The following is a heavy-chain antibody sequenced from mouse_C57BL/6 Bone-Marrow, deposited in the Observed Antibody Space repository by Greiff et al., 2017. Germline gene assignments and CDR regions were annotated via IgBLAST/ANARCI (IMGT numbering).Heavy chain of an antibody. Sequence: EVQLQQSGAELVRPGASVKLSCTASGFNIKDDYMHWVKQRPEQGLEWIGWIDPENGDTESASKFQGKATITADTSSNTAYLQLSSLTSEDTAVYYCTFYSNYYFDYWGQGTTLTVSS. CDR1: GFNIKDDY. CDR3: TFYSNYYFDY. J-gene: IGHJ2*01. CDR2: IDPENGDT. D-gene: IGHD2-5*01. V-gene: IGHV14-4*01.